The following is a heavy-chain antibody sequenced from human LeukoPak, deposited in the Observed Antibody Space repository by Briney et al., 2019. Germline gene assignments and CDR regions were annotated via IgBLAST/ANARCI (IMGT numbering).Heavy chain of an antibody. J-gene: IGHJ4*02. CDR2: IYSGGST. CDR1: GFTVSSNY. D-gene: IGHD1-26*01. V-gene: IGHV3-53*01. Sequence: GGSLRLSCAASGFTVSSNYMSWVRQAPGKGLEWVSVIYSGGSTYYADSVKGRFTISRDNSKNTLYLQMNSLRAEDTAVYYCATSETSGSLDYWGQGTLVTVSS. CDR3: ATSETSGSLDY.